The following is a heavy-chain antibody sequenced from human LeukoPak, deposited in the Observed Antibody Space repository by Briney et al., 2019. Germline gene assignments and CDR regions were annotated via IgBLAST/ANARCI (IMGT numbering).Heavy chain of an antibody. CDR2: ISQSGST. Sequence: SETLSLTCAVYGGSFSGYFWSWIRQPPGKGLEWIGEISQSGSTNYNPSLKSRVTISADTSKNHFSLRLSSLTAADTAVYYCARDTVVPAARINAFDIWGQGTMVTVSS. J-gene: IGHJ3*02. V-gene: IGHV4-34*01. CDR3: ARDTVVPAARINAFDI. CDR1: GGSFSGYF. D-gene: IGHD2-2*01.